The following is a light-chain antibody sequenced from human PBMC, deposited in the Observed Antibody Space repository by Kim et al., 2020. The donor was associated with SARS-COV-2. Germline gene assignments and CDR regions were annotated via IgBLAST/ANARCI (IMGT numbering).Light chain of an antibody. CDR3: QQYDSSVWT. CDR2: GAS. V-gene: IGKV3-20*01. Sequence: YPGEDATLSCRASQSVNGRFLAWYQQKPGQAPRRLIYGASTRATGIPDRFSGSGSGTDFTLTISRLEPEDFAMYYCQQYDSSVWTFGQGTKVDIK. J-gene: IGKJ1*01. CDR1: QSVNGRF.